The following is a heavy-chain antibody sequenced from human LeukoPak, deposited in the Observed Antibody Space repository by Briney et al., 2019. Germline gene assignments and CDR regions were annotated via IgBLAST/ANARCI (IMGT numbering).Heavy chain of an antibody. CDR1: GFTVSSNY. CDR2: FYSGGTT. CDR3: ARTSTVLKPFDY. Sequence: GGSLRLSCAASGFTVSSNYISWVRQAPGKGLEWVSVFYSGGTTYYADSVKGRFTISRDSSKNTLYLQMNNLRAADTARYFCARTSTVLKPFDYWGQGTLVTVSS. J-gene: IGHJ4*02. V-gene: IGHV3-53*01. D-gene: IGHD4-17*01.